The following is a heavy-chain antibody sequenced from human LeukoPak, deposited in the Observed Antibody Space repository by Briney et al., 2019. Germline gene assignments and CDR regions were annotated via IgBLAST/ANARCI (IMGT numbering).Heavy chain of an antibody. D-gene: IGHD3-9*01. Sequence: SVKVSCKASGGTFSSYAISWVRQAPGQGLEWMGGIIPIFGTANYAQKFQGRVTITADESTSTAYMELSSLRSEDTAVYYCARDWRMDLTGYYLFDYWGQGTLVTVSS. CDR3: ARDWRMDLTGYYLFDY. J-gene: IGHJ4*02. V-gene: IGHV1-69*13. CDR2: IIPIFGTA. CDR1: GGTFSSYA.